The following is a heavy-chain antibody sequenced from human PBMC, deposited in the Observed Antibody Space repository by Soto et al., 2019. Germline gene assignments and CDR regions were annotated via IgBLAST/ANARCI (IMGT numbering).Heavy chain of an antibody. CDR3: ARGYYDSSGSGGDFAY. CDR1: GGSISSGGYS. CDR2: IYHSGST. D-gene: IGHD3-22*01. Sequence: PSETLSLTCAVSGGSISSGGYSWSWIRQPPGKGLEWIGYIYHSGSTYYNPSLKSRVTISVDRSKNQFSLKLSSVTAADTAVYYCARGYYDSSGSGGDFAYWGQGTLVTVSS. J-gene: IGHJ4*02. V-gene: IGHV4-30-2*01.